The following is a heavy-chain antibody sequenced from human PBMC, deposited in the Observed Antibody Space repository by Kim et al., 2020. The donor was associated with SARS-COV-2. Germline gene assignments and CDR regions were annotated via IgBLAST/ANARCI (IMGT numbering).Heavy chain of an antibody. Sequence: KDYAVSVKSRITINSDTSKTQFSLQLHSVTAEDTAVYYCAKGWLKGGFDYWGQGILVTVSS. J-gene: IGHJ4*02. D-gene: IGHD5-12*01. CDR3: AKGWLKGGFDY. V-gene: IGHV6-1*01. CDR2: K.